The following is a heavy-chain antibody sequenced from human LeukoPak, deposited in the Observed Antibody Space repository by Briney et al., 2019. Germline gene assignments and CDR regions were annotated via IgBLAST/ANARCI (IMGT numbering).Heavy chain of an antibody. J-gene: IGHJ4*02. D-gene: IGHD4-17*01. CDR1: GFIFSSSC. V-gene: IGHV3-7*01. CDR2: INPDGTTK. Sequence: GGSLRLSCAAPGFIFSSSCMSGVRLAPGIGLEWVADINPDGTTKYYVASVKGLFTISRDNAKNLFYLQMNSLRVEATAVYYCARAPHYGAIDHWGQGTLVTVSS. CDR3: ARAPHYGAIDH.